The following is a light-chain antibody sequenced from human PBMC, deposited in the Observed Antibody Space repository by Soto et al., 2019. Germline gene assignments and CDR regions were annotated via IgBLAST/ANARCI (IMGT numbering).Light chain of an antibody. V-gene: IGKV3-11*01. CDR3: QHRSTLPFT. CDR1: QSVSNY. Sequence: EIVLTQSPVTLSLSPGERATLSCRASQSVSNYLVWYQQKPGQPPRLLIYDATNRASGIPARFSATGSGTDFVLTISSLDPEDFAVYFCQHRSTLPFTFGGGTRVEI. CDR2: DAT. J-gene: IGKJ4*01.